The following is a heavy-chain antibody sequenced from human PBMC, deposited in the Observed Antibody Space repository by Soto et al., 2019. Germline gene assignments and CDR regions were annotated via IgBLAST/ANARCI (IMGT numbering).Heavy chain of an antibody. CDR3: ARLEYSGSHSYGMDV. J-gene: IGHJ6*02. V-gene: IGHV3-20*04. Sequence: PGGSLRLSCAASGFTFDDYGMSWVRQAPGKGLEWVSGINWNGGSTGYADSVKGRFTISRDNAKNSLYLQMNSLRAEDTALYYCARLEYSGSHSYGMDVWGQGTTVTVSS. CDR2: INWNGGST. D-gene: IGHD1-26*01. CDR1: GFTFDDYG.